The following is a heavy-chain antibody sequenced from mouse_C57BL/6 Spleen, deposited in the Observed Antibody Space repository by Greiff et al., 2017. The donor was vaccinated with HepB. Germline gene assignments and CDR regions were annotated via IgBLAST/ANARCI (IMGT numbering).Heavy chain of an antibody. Sequence: DVMLVESGGGLVQPGGSLKLSCAASGFTFSDYGMAWVRQAPRKGPEWVAFISNLAYSIYYADTVTGRFTISRENAKNTLYLEMSSLRSEDTAMYYCARRTAQATHYYAMDYWGQGTSVTVSS. J-gene: IGHJ4*01. V-gene: IGHV5-15*04. CDR3: ARRTAQATHYYAMDY. D-gene: IGHD3-2*02. CDR1: GFTFSDYG. CDR2: ISNLAYSI.